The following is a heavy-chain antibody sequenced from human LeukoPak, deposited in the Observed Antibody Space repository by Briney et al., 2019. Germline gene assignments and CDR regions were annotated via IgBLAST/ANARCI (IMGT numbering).Heavy chain of an antibody. J-gene: IGHJ4*02. V-gene: IGHV4-34*01. Sequence: SETLSLTCAVYGGSFSGYYWSWIRQPPGKGLEWIGEINHSGSTNYNPSLKSRVTISVDTSKNQFSLKLSSVTAADTAVYYCVARHRIAAAGTRSFDYWGQGTLVTVSS. CDR1: GGSFSGYY. CDR2: INHSGST. CDR3: VARHRIAAAGTRSFDY. D-gene: IGHD6-13*01.